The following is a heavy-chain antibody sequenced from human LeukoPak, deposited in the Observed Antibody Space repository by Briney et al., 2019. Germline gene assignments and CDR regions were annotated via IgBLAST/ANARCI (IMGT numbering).Heavy chain of an antibody. J-gene: IGHJ4*02. CDR2: ISAYNGNT. Sequence: ASVKVSCKASGYTFTSYGISWVLQAPGQGLERMGWISAYNGNTNYAQKLQGRVTMTTDTSTSTAYMGLRSLRSDDTAVYYCARDGALAVTTVYWGQGTLVTVSS. V-gene: IGHV1-18*01. D-gene: IGHD4-17*01. CDR1: GYTFTSYG. CDR3: ARDGALAVTTVY.